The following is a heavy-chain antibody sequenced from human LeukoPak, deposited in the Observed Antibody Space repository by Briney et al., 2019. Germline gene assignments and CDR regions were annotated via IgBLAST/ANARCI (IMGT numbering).Heavy chain of an antibody. Sequence: ASVKVSRKASGYTFTSYYMHWVRQAPGQGLEWMGWINPNSGGTNYAQKFQGRVTMTRDTSISTAYMELSRLRSDDTAMYYCARGGPTGYDAFDIWGQGTMVTVSS. CDR3: ARGGPTGYDAFDI. D-gene: IGHD1-1*01. CDR2: INPNSGGT. J-gene: IGHJ3*02. CDR1: GYTFTSYY. V-gene: IGHV1-2*02.